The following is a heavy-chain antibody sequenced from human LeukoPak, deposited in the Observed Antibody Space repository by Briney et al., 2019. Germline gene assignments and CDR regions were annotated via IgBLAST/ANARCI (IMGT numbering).Heavy chain of an antibody. CDR3: ARGRGNDY. CDR2: ISYDGSDK. Sequence: GGSLRLSCAASGFTFTNYGMHWVRQAPGKGLEWVAVISYDGSDKYYADSVQGRSTISRDNAKNSLYLQVNSLRAEDTAVYYCARGRGNDYWGQGTQVTVSS. CDR1: GFTFTNYG. V-gene: IGHV3-30*03. J-gene: IGHJ4*02.